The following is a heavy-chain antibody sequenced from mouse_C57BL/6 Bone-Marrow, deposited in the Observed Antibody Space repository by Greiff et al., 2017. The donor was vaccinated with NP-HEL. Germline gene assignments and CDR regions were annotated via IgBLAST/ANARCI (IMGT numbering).Heavy chain of an antibody. CDR2: INPSSGYT. V-gene: IGHV1-4*01. CDR1: GYTFTSYT. J-gene: IGHJ1*03. Sequence: VQLQQSGAELARPGASVKMSCKASGYTFTSYTMHLVKQRPGQGLEWIGYINPSSGYTKYNQKFKDKATLTADKSSSTAYMQLSSLTSEDSAVYYCARSITTVVGPTWVWGTGTTVTVSS. D-gene: IGHD1-1*01. CDR3: ARSITTVVGPTWV.